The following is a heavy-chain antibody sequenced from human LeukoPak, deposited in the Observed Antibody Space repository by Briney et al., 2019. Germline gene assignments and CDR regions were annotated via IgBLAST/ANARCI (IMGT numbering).Heavy chain of an antibody. CDR2: ISHSGIT. D-gene: IGHD5-18*01. CDR1: GGSFSGYN. V-gene: IGHV4-34*01. CDR3: VRYGDY. Sequence: PSETLSLTCAVYGGSFSGYNWNWIRQPPAKGLEWIAEISHSGITNYNPSLKSRVTISVDTSKNQFSLKLASVTAADTAVYYCVRYGDYWGQGTLVTVSS. J-gene: IGHJ4*02.